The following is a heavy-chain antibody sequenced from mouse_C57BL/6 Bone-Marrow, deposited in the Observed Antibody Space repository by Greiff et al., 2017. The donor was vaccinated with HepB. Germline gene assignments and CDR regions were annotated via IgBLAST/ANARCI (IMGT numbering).Heavy chain of an antibody. CDR1: GFSLTSYG. CDR2: IWGGGST. V-gene: IGHV2-9*01. CDR3: AKQVIYGNYGGDYAMDY. J-gene: IGHJ4*01. Sequence: VQRVESGPGLVAPSQSLSITCTVSGFSLTSYGVDWVRQPPGKGLEWLGVIWGGGSTNYNSALMSRLSISKDNSKSQVFLKMNSLQTDDTAMYYCAKQVIYGNYGGDYAMDYWGQGTSVTVSS. D-gene: IGHD2-1*01.